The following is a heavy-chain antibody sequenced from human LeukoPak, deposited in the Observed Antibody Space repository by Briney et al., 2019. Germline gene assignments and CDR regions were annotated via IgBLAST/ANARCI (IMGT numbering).Heavy chain of an antibody. V-gene: IGHV5-10-1*01. CDR1: GYSFTSYW. CDR3: ARIAAATDYYYYGMDV. J-gene: IGHJ6*02. Sequence: GESLRISCKGSGYSFTSYWISWVRQMPGKGLEWMGRIDPSDSYTNYSPSFQGHVTISADKSISTACLQWSSLKASDTAMYYCARIAAATDYYYYGMDVWGQGTTVTVSS. D-gene: IGHD6-13*01. CDR2: IDPSDSYT.